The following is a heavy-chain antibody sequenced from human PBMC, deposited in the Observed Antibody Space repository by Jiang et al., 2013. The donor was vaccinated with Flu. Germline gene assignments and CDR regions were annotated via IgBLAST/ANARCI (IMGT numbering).Heavy chain of an antibody. V-gene: IGHV4-34*01. CDR3: ARVPTGDWFDP. CDR1: Y. J-gene: IGHJ5*02. Sequence: YWSWIRQPPGKGLEWIGEINHSGSTNYNPSLKSRVTISVDTSKNQFSLKLSSVTAADTAVYYCARVPTGDWFDPWGQGTLVTVSS. CDR2: INHSGST.